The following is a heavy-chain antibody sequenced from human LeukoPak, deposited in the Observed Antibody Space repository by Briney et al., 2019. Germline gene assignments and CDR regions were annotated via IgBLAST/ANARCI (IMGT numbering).Heavy chain of an antibody. V-gene: IGHV3-49*04. CDR2: IRSKAYGGTT. CDR1: GFTFGDYA. CDR3: TTAYYYDSSGYFERWDAFDI. D-gene: IGHD3-22*01. Sequence: GGSLRLSCTASGFTFGDYAMTWVRQAPGKGLEWVGFIRSKAYGGTTEYAASVKGRFTISRDDSKSIAYLQMNSLKTEDTAVYYCTTAYYYDSSGYFERWDAFDIWGQGTMVTVSS. J-gene: IGHJ3*02.